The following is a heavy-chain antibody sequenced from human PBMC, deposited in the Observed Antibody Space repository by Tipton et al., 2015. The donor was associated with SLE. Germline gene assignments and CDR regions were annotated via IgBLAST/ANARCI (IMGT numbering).Heavy chain of an antibody. CDR3: AIAVAGTLFFDY. V-gene: IGHV1-18*01. CDR2: ISAYNGNT. CDR1: GCTFTSYG. J-gene: IGHJ4*02. D-gene: IGHD6-19*01. Sequence: QVQLVQSGAEVKKPGASVKVSCKASGCTFTSYGISWVRQAPGQGLEWMGWISAYNGNTDYAQKLQGRVTMTTDTSTSTAYMELRSLRSEDTAVYYCAIAVAGTLFFDYWGQGALVTVSS.